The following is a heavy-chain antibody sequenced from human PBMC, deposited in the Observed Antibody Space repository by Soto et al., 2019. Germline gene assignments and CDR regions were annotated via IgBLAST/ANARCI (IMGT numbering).Heavy chain of an antibody. CDR3: ARVSEAPPPYYYYGMDV. CDR1: GGSISSYY. V-gene: IGHV4-59*01. CDR2: IYYSGST. Sequence: QVQLQESGPGLVKPSETLSLTCTVSGGSISSYYWSWIRQPPGKGLEWIGYIYYSGSTNYNPSLKRRVTISVDTCKNQYALKLSSVTAADTAVYYCARVSEAPPPYYYYGMDVWGQGTKVSVSS. J-gene: IGHJ6*02.